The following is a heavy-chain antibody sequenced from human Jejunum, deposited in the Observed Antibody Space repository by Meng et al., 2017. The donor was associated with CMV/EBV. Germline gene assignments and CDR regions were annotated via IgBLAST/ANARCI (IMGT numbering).Heavy chain of an antibody. CDR1: GFSFSSYE. CDR3: ARIFDA. CDR2: IASSGSNI. J-gene: IGHJ4*02. Sequence: LTISCAASGFSFSSYEMNWVRQAPGKGLEWVSHIASSGSNIYYADSVKGRFTISRDNARNSLYLQMNSLTAEDTAVYYCARIFDAWGQGTLVTVSS. V-gene: IGHV3-48*03.